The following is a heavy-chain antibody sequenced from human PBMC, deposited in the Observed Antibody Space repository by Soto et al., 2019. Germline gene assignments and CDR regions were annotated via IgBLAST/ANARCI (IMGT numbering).Heavy chain of an antibody. J-gene: IGHJ6*02. CDR2: ISYDGGNK. Sequence: QVQLVESGGGVVQPGRSLRLSCAASGFTFSSYGIHWVRQAPGKGLEWVAFISYDGGNKYYADSVKGRFTISRDNSKNTLFLQRNSLRAEDTAVYYCAKVMITFGGSRYGLDVWGQGTTVTVSS. D-gene: IGHD3-16*01. V-gene: IGHV3-30*18. CDR1: GFTFSSYG. CDR3: AKVMITFGGSRYGLDV.